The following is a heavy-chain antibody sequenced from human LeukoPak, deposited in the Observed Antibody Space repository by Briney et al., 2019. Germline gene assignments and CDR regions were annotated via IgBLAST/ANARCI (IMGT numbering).Heavy chain of an antibody. CDR2: FDPEDGEI. J-gene: IGHJ6*03. Sequence: ASVKVSCKVSGYTLTELSMHWVRQAPGKGLEWMGGFDPEDGEIIYAQKFQGRVTMTEDTSTDTAYMELSSLRSEDTAVYYCARADCSSTSCYAWGSMFQYYYYYYYMDVWGKGTTVTVSS. V-gene: IGHV1-24*01. CDR1: GYTLTELS. CDR3: ARADCSSTSCYAWGSMFQYYYYYYYMDV. D-gene: IGHD2-2*01.